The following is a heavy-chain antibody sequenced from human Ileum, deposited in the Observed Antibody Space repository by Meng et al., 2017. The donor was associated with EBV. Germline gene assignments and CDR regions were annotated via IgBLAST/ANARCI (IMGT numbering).Heavy chain of an antibody. D-gene: IGHD1-26*01. CDR1: WVTISSGVYH. V-gene: IGHV4-30-4*01. CDR2: CSGGT. CDR3: AIYAVGGSGQGY. Sequence: VQLQGSGPGLVKPSQTLSCTGAGAWVTISSGVYHWSWIRQPPGKGLEWIGCSGGTYYNPSLKSRLTISVDTSKNQFSLKLDSATAADTAVYYCAIYAVGGSGQGYWGQGTLVTVSS. J-gene: IGHJ4*02.